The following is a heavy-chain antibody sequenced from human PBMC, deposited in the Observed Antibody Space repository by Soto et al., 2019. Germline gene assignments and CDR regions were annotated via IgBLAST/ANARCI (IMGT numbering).Heavy chain of an antibody. CDR1: GYSFTSYW. Sequence: GESLKISCKGSGYSFTSYWIGWVRQMPGKGLEWMGIIYPGDSDTRYSPSFQGQVTISADKSNSTAYLQWSSLKASDTAMNYCARCKDTGYSSSGSLDYWGQGTLVTVSS. J-gene: IGHJ4*02. D-gene: IGHD6-13*01. CDR3: ARCKDTGYSSSGSLDY. V-gene: IGHV5-51*01. CDR2: IYPGDSDT.